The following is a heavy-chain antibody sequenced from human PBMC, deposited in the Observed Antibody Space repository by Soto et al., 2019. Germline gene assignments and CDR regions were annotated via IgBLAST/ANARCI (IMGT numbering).Heavy chain of an antibody. CDR1: GFTFSSYG. J-gene: IGHJ6*02. D-gene: IGHD3-10*01. CDR2: IWYDGSNK. Sequence: PGGSLRLSCAASGFTFSSYGMHWVRQAPGKGLEWVAVIWYDGSNKYYADSVKGRFTISRDNSKNTLYLQMNSLRAEDTAVYYCAREAGGAVPYYYYGMDVWGQGTTVTVSS. CDR3: AREAGGAVPYYYYGMDV. V-gene: IGHV3-33*01.